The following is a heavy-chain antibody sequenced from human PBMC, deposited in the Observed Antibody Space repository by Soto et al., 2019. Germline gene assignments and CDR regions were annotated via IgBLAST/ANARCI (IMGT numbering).Heavy chain of an antibody. CDR3: ARGCHDLDY. D-gene: IGHD3-3*01. Sequence: QVQLQQWGAGLLKPSETLSLTCAVYGGSFSGYYWSWIRQPPGKGLEWIGEINHSGSTNYNPSLTSRVTISVDTSKNQFSLKLSSVTSADTAVYYCARGCHDLDYWGQGTLVTVSS. J-gene: IGHJ4*02. V-gene: IGHV4-34*01. CDR2: INHSGST. CDR1: GGSFSGYY.